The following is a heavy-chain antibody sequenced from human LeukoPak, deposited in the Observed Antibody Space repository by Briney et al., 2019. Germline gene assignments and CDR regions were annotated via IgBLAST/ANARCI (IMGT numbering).Heavy chain of an antibody. D-gene: IGHD6-13*01. CDR1: GFTFSSYA. J-gene: IGHJ4*02. CDR3: AKDRSPYSSSWYDY. Sequence: GGSLRLSCAASGFTFSSYAMHWVRQAPGKGLEWVAVISYDGSNKYYADSVKGRFTISRDNAKNSLYLQMNSLRAEDTALYYCAKDRSPYSSSWYDYWGQGTLVTVSS. V-gene: IGHV3-30*04. CDR2: ISYDGSNK.